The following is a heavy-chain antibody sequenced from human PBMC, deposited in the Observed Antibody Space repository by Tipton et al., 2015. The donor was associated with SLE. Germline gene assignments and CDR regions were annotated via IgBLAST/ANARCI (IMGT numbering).Heavy chain of an antibody. CDR1: GDSIRNENYY. V-gene: IGHV4-31*03. D-gene: IGHD4-17*01. CDR2: IYLSGLT. Sequence: TLSLTCTVSGDSIRNENYYWGWFRQPPGKGLEWIGYIYLSGLTSYNPSLNNRVSISVDTSNSQFSLKLSSVTAADTAIYYCASVDDTVTTHFEHWGQGTLVTVSS. CDR3: ASVDDTVTTHFEH. J-gene: IGHJ4*02.